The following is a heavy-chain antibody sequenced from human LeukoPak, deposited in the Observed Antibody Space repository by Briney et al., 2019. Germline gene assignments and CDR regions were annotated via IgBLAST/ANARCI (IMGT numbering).Heavy chain of an antibody. D-gene: IGHD6-19*01. CDR3: ARGRIAVAGTFDY. J-gene: IGHJ4*02. CDR1: GGSISSGGYS. Sequence: PSETVSLTCVVSGGSISSGGYSWSWIPQPPGKGLEWVGYIYHSGSTYYNPSLKSRVTISVDRSQNQFSLKLSSVTAADTAVYYCARGRIAVAGTFDYWGQGTLVTVSS. V-gene: IGHV4-30-2*01. CDR2: IYHSGST.